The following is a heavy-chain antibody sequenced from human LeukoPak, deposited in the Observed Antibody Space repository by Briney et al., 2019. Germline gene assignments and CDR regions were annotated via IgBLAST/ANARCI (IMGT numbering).Heavy chain of an antibody. CDR2: ISYDGSNK. CDR1: GFTFSSYA. CDR3: AAPRDYYYYMDV. J-gene: IGHJ6*03. V-gene: IGHV3-30-3*01. Sequence: GGSLRLSCAASGFTFSSYAMHWVRQAPGKGLEWVAVISYDGSNKYYADPVKGRFTISRDNSKNTLYLQMNSLRAEDTAVYYCAAPRDYYYYMDVWGKGTTVTVSS.